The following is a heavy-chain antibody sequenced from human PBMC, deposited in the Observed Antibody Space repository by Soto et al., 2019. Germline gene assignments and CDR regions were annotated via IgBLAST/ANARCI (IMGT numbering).Heavy chain of an antibody. CDR1: GFTFSSYG. J-gene: IGHJ4*02. CDR2: ISYDGSNK. D-gene: IGHD1-26*01. V-gene: IGHV3-30*18. CDR3: AKDDSGSWTYFDY. Sequence: QVQLVESGGGVVQPGRSLRLSCAASGFTFSSYGMHWVRQAPGKGLEWVAVISYDGSNKYYADSVKGRFTISGDNSKNTLYLQMNSLRAEDTAVYCAKDDSGSWTYFDYWGQGTLVTVSS.